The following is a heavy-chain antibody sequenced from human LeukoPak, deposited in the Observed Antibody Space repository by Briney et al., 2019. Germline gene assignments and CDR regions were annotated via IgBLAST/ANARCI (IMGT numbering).Heavy chain of an antibody. CDR3: ARGGVSEFDP. J-gene: IGHJ5*02. CDR2: IYYSGST. V-gene: IGHV4-59*01. Sequence: SETLSLTCAVYGGSFSGYYWSWIRQPPGKGLEWIGYIYYSGSTNYNPSLKSRVTISVDTSKNQFSLKLSSVTAADTAVYYCARGGVSEFDPWGQGTLVTVSS. D-gene: IGHD2-8*01. CDR1: GGSFSGYY.